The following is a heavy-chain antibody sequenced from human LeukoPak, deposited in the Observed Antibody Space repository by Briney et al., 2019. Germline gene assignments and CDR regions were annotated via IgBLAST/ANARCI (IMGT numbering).Heavy chain of an antibody. J-gene: IGHJ4*02. D-gene: IGHD3-3*01. CDR2: INSDGSST. CDR3: ARGRRFLEWLLFDY. Sequence: GGSLRLSCTAPGFTFRTYWMHWVRQAPGKGLVWVSRINSDGSSTSYADSVKGRFTISRDNAKNTLYLQVNSLRAEDTAVYYCARGRRFLEWLLFDYWGQGTLVTVSS. V-gene: IGHV3-74*01. CDR1: GFTFRTYW.